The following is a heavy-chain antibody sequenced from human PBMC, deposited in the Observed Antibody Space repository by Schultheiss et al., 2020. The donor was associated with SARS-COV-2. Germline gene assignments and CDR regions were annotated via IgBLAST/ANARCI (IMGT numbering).Heavy chain of an antibody. CDR3: AREYYDFWSGDFDY. Sequence: SETLSLTCTVSGGSISSYYWSWIRQPPGKGLEWIGYIYYSGSTNYNPSLKSRVTMSVDTSKNQFSLKLSSVTAADTAVYYCAREYYDFWSGDFDYWGQGTLVTVSS. CDR2: IYYSGST. D-gene: IGHD3-3*01. CDR1: GGSISSYY. V-gene: IGHV4-59*08. J-gene: IGHJ4*02.